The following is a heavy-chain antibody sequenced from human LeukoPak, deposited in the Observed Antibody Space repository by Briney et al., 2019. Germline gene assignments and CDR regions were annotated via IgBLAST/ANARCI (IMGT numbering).Heavy chain of an antibody. Sequence: SSETLSLTCTVSGGSITSSSYYWGWIRQLPGKGLQWIGSLYYSGSTYYNPSLKSRVTIYVDTSKNQFSLKLSSVTAADTAVYYCARGRRDGYNLEYFDKWGQGTLVTVSS. D-gene: IGHD5-24*01. J-gene: IGHJ4*02. CDR2: LYYSGST. CDR1: GGSITSSSYY. V-gene: IGHV4-39*01. CDR3: ARGRRDGYNLEYFDK.